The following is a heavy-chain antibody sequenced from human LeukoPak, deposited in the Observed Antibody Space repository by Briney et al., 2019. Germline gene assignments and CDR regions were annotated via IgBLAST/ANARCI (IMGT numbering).Heavy chain of an antibody. CDR2: VWFDGSQE. CDR3: AKDSKYYDSSGYYFDY. CDR1: GLTFRNSG. V-gene: IGHV3-33*06. J-gene: IGHJ4*02. D-gene: IGHD3-22*01. Sequence: GGSLRLSCTASGLTFRNSGFHWVRQAPGKGLEWVAVVWFDGSQEYYADSVKGRFTISKDNSKNMLFLQMNDLRGDDTAVYYCAKDSKYYDSSGYYFDYWGQGALVTVSS.